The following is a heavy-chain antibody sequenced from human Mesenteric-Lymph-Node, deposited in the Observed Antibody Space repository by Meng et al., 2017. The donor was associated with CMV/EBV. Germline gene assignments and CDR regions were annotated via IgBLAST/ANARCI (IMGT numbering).Heavy chain of an antibody. V-gene: IGHV3-48*04. CDR2: ISSSSSTI. CDR1: GFTFSSYS. D-gene: IGHD4-11*01. Sequence: GGSLRLSCAASGFTFSSYSMNWVRQAPGKGLEWVSYISSSSSTIYYADSVKGRFTISRDNAKNSLYLQMNSLRAEDTAVYYCARRGPYSKPYYYYGMDVWGQGTTVTVSS. CDR3: ARRGPYSKPYYYYGMDV. J-gene: IGHJ6*02.